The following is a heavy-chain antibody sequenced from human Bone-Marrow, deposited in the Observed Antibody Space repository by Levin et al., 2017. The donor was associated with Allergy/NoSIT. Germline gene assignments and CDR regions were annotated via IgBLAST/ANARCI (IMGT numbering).Heavy chain of an antibody. CDR1: GFTFSSYW. J-gene: IGHJ4*02. D-gene: IGHD3-10*01. CDR2: INGDGSST. CDR3: ASVRYLSAPPRY. V-gene: IGHV3-74*01. Sequence: GESLKISCTASGFTFSSYWMHWVRQTPGKGLVWVSRINGDGSSTTYADSVKGRFAISRDNAKDTLYLQMNSLRAEDTAVYYCASVRYLSAPPRYWGPGALVTVSS.